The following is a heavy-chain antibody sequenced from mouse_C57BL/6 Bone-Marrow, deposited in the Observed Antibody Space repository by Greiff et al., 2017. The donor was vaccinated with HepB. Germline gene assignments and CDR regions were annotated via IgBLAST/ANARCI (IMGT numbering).Heavy chain of an antibody. CDR2: IDPSDSYT. D-gene: IGHD1-1*01. CDR1: GYTFTSYW. V-gene: IGHV1-69*01. Sequence: VQLVESGAELVMPGASVKLSCKASGYTFTSYWMHWVKQRPGQGLEWIGEIDPSDSYTNYNQKFKGKSTLTVDKSSSTAYMQLSSLTSEDSAVYYCARQGYYGSSPFAYWGQGTLVTVSA. J-gene: IGHJ3*01. CDR3: ARQGYYGSSPFAY.